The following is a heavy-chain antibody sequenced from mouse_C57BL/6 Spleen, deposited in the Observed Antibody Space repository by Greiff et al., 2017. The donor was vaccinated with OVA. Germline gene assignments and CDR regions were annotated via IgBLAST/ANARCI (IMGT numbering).Heavy chain of an antibody. CDR2: INPNNGGT. J-gene: IGHJ2*01. CDR1: GYTFTDYY. D-gene: IGHD1-1*01. CDR3: ARRATTVVAPFDY. V-gene: IGHV1-26*01. Sequence: EVQLQQSGPELVKPGASVKISCKASGYTFTDYYMNWVKQSHGKSLEWIGDINPNNGGTSYNQKFKGKATLTVDKSSSTAYMELRSLTSEDSAVYYCARRATTVVAPFDYWGQGTTLTVSS.